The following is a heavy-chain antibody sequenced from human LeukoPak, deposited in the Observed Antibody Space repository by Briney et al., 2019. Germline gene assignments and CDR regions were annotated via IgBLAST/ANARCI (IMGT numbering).Heavy chain of an antibody. Sequence: PGGSLRLSCAGSGFTFSSHGMHWVRQAPGKGLEWVAFMRFDGSNKYYADSVKGRFTISRDNSKNTLYLQMNSLRAEDTAVYYCAKDFSVYYYDSRVLDYWGQGTLVTVSS. J-gene: IGHJ4*02. CDR2: MRFDGSNK. CDR1: GFTFSSHG. D-gene: IGHD3-22*01. CDR3: AKDFSVYYYDSRVLDY. V-gene: IGHV3-30*02.